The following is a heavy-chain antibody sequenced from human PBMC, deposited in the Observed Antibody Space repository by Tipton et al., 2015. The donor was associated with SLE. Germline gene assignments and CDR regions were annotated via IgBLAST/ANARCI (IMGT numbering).Heavy chain of an antibody. D-gene: IGHD2-8*01. V-gene: IGHV4-59*08. Sequence: TLSLTCSVSGGSISSNYWIWIRQPPGKGLEWIGYISYGGGTNYNPSLKSRVTMSVDTAKNQFSLKLTSETAADTAVYYCARGMLTWRGAIVGVDVWGQGTTVNVSS. CDR3: ARGMLTWRGAIVGVDV. CDR2: ISYGGGT. CDR1: GGSISSNY. J-gene: IGHJ6*02.